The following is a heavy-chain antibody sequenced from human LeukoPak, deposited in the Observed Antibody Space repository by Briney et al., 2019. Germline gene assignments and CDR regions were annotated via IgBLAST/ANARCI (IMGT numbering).Heavy chain of an antibody. J-gene: IGHJ5*02. D-gene: IGHD6-13*01. CDR3: ARGRSSSWYNWFDP. CDR1: GYTFTYG. V-gene: IGHV1-2*02. Sequence: ASVKVSCKGSGYTFTYGVGWVRQAPGQGLEWMGWINPNSGGTNYALKFQGRVTMTRDTSIRTAYMELSRLRSDDTAVYYCARGRSSSWYNWFDPWGQGTLVTVSS. CDR2: INPNSGGT.